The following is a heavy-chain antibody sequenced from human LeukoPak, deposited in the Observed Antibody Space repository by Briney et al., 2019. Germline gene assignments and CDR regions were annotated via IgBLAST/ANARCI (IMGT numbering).Heavy chain of an antibody. CDR1: GFTFSSYA. CDR2: ISGSGGST. Sequence: GGSLRLSCAASGFTFSSYAMSWVRQAPGEGLEWVSAISGSGGSTYYADSVKGRFTISRDNSKNTLYPQMNSLRAEDTAVYYCAKSGDYYDSSGYYYGNYFDYWGQGTLVTVSS. CDR3: AKSGDYYDSSGYYYGNYFDY. J-gene: IGHJ4*02. V-gene: IGHV3-23*01. D-gene: IGHD3-22*01.